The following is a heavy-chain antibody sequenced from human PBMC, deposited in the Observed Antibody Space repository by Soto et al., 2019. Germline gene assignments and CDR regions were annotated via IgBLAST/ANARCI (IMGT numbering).Heavy chain of an antibody. J-gene: IGHJ3*02. CDR2: ISWNSGRI. CDR1: GFTFDDYA. V-gene: IGHV3-9*01. Sequence: EVQLVESGGGLVQPGRSLRLSCAASGFTFDDYAMHWVRHAPGKGLEWVSGISWNSGRIGYADSVKGRFTISRDNAKNSLYLQMNSLRAEDTALYYCAKDISYYGSGSYYNDAFDIWGQGTMVTVSS. CDR3: AKDISYYGSGSYYNDAFDI. D-gene: IGHD3-10*01.